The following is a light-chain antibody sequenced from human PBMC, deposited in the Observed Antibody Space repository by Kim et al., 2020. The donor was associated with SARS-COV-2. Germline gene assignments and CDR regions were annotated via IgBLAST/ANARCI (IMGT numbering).Light chain of an antibody. J-gene: IGKJ4*01. V-gene: IGKV3-15*01. CDR2: GAS. Sequence: EIVMTQSPATLSVSPGERATLSCRASQSVSSNLAWYQQKPGQAPRLLIYGASTRATAIPARFSGSGSGTDFTLTISSLQSADFAVYYCQQYDNWPLTFGGGTKVDIK. CDR1: QSVSSN. CDR3: QQYDNWPLT.